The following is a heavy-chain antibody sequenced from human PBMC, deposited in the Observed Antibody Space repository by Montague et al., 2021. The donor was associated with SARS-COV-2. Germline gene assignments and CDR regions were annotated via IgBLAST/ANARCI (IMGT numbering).Heavy chain of an antibody. J-gene: IGHJ6*02. CDR1: GGSISSSSYY. Sequence: SETLSLTCTVSGGSISSSSYYWGWIRQPPGKGLEWIESIYYSGSTYYNPSLKSRVTISVDTSKNQFSLKLNSVAAADTAVYYCARDQGYNWNYNYYYGMDVWGQGTTVTVSS. CDR2: IYYSGST. CDR3: ARDQGYNWNYNYYYGMDV. D-gene: IGHD1-7*01. V-gene: IGHV4-39*07.